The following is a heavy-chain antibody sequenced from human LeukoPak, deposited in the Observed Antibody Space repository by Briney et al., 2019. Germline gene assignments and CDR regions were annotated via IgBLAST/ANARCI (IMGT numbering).Heavy chain of an antibody. CDR1: GYTLDDIS. D-gene: IGHD1-26*01. J-gene: IGHJ5*02. V-gene: IGHV1-24*01. Sequence: ASVTVSCKISGYTLDDISMHWVRQPPGKGLEWMGGVDPDDGQRVYAQKFQGRASMTEDSSTNTAYMELSRLRSEDTAVYYCAAVSGHYTLLDAWGQGALVTVST. CDR3: AAVSGHYTLLDA. CDR2: VDPDDGQR.